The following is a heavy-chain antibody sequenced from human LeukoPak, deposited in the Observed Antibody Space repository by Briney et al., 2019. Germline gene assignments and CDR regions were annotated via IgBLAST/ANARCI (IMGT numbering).Heavy chain of an antibody. CDR2: IIPILGTA. CDR3: AREGPQIHLGGFLY. J-gene: IGHJ4*02. CDR1: GGTFSSYA. D-gene: IGHD2-15*01. V-gene: IGHV1-69*05. Sequence: ASVKVSCKASGGTFSSYAISWVRQAPGQGLEWMGGIIPILGTANYAQKFQGRVTITTDESTSTAYMELSSLRSEDTAVYYCAREGPQIHLGGFLYWGQGTLVTVSS.